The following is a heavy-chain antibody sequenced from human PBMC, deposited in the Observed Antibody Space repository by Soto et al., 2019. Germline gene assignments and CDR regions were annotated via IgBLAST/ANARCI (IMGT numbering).Heavy chain of an antibody. CDR2: IIPIFGSA. Sequence: SVKVSCKTSGGTFSNNAISWVRQAPGHGLEWMGGIIPIFGSANYPQKSQGRVTITADESTNTAYMELSSLISEDTAVYYCARDRRREGDFWSGYYAFDIWGQGTMVTVSS. J-gene: IGHJ3*02. D-gene: IGHD3-3*01. V-gene: IGHV1-69*13. CDR1: GGTFSNNA. CDR3: ARDRRREGDFWSGYYAFDI.